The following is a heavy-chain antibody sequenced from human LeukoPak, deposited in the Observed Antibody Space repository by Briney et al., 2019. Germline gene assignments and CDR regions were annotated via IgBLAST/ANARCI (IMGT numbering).Heavy chain of an antibody. CDR1: GFTFSSYA. CDR3: ARSYSSGWRYFDY. J-gene: IGHJ4*02. V-gene: IGHV3-64*01. D-gene: IGHD6-19*01. Sequence: GGSLRLSCAASGFTFSSYAMRWVRQAPGKGLEYVSAISSNGGSTYYANSVKGRFTISRDNSKNTLYLQMGSLRAEDMAVYYCARSYSSGWRYFDYWGQGTLVTVSS. CDR2: ISSNGGST.